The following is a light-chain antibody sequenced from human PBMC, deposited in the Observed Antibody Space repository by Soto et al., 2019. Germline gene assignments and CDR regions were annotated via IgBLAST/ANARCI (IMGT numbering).Light chain of an antibody. V-gene: IGKV1-39*01. CDR3: QQSYNTPRT. Sequence: DIQMTQSPSSLSASVGDRVTITCRASQSISRHLNWYQQKPGKAPELLIYGASSLQSGVPSRFSGSGSETDFTLTISSLQPEDFATYYCQQSYNTPRTFGQGTKVEIK. CDR1: QSISRH. J-gene: IGKJ1*01. CDR2: GAS.